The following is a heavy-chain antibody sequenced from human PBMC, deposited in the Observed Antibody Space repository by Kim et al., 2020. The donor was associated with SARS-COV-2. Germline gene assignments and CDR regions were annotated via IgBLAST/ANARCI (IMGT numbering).Heavy chain of an antibody. J-gene: IGHJ4*02. Sequence: YADSGKGRFTISRDNSKNTVYLQVNSLRAEDTAVYYCARVSGNYPAFDCWGQGTLVTVSS. CDR3: ARVSGNYPAFDC. D-gene: IGHD1-26*01. V-gene: IGHV3-53*01.